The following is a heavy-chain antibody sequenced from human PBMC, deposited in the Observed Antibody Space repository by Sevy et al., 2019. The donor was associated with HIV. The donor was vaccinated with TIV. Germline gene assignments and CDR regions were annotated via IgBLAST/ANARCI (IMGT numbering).Heavy chain of an antibody. CDR3: AITKDYYDSSGYPFDY. Sequence: ASVKVSCKVSGYTLTQLSMHWVRQAPGKGLEWMGSFDPEDGETIYAQKFQGRVTMTEDTPTDTAYMELSSLKSEDTAVFYCAITKDYYDSSGYPFDYWGQGTLVTVSS. V-gene: IGHV1-24*01. CDR1: GYTLTQLS. CDR2: FDPEDGET. D-gene: IGHD3-22*01. J-gene: IGHJ4*02.